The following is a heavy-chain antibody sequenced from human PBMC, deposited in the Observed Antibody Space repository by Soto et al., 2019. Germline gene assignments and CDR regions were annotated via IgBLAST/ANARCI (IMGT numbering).Heavy chain of an antibody. CDR2: MNPNSGNT. D-gene: IGHD4-17*01. V-gene: IGHV1-8*01. J-gene: IGHJ6*03. CDR1: GYTFTSYD. Sequence: ASVKVSCKASGYTFTSYDINWVRQAIGQGLEWMGWMNPNSGNTGYAQKFQGRVTMTRNTSISTAYMELSSLRPEDTAVYYCARGLYGDYYYYMDVWGKGTTVTVSS. CDR3: ARGLYGDYYYYMDV.